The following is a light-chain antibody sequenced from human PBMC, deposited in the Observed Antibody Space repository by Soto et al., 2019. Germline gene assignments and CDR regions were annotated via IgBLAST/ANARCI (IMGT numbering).Light chain of an antibody. J-gene: IGLJ3*02. CDR3: QSYDSSLSVV. CDR2: GNS. Sequence: QSVLTQPPSVSGAPGQRVTISCTGSSSNIGAGYDVHWYQQLPGTAPKLLIYGNSNRPSGVPERFSGSKSGTSASLAITGLQTEDEADYYRQSYDSSLSVVFGGGTKLTVL. CDR1: SSNIGAGYD. V-gene: IGLV1-40*01.